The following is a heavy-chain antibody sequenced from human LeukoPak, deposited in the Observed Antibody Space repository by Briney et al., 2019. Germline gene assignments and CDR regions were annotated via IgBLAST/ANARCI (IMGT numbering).Heavy chain of an antibody. Sequence: SETLSLTCTFSGSSISTSYWSWIRQPPGKGLEWIAYIYYSGYTNYNPSLKSRVTISIDTSENQFSLKLSSVTAADTAVYYCARARSDSGRFDSWGQGTLVTVSS. J-gene: IGHJ4*02. CDR1: GSSISTSY. CDR2: IYYSGYT. D-gene: IGHD1-26*01. V-gene: IGHV4-59*01. CDR3: ARARSDSGRFDS.